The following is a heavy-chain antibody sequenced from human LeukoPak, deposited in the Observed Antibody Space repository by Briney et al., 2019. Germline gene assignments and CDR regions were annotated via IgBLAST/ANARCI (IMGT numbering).Heavy chain of an antibody. CDR3: ARSNTYYYDSSGYYADY. V-gene: IGHV1-69*05. D-gene: IGHD3-22*01. CDR2: IIPIFGTA. Sequence: SVKVSCKASGGTFSSYAISWVRQAPGQGLEWMGGIIPIFGTANYAQKFQGRVTITTDESTSTAYMELSSLRPEDTAVYYCARSNTYYYDSSGYYADYWGQGTLVTVSS. J-gene: IGHJ4*02. CDR1: GGTFSSYA.